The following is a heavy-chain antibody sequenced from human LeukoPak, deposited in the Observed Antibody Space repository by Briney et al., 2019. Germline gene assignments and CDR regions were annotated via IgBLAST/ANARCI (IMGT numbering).Heavy chain of an antibody. CDR1: GFTFSSYS. V-gene: IGHV3-21*01. CDR2: ISSSSSYI. J-gene: IGHJ4*02. D-gene: IGHD4-17*01. CDR3: ARVGMTTSSN. Sequence: PGGSLRLSCAASGFTFSSYSMNWVRQAPGKGLEWVSSISSSSSYIYYADSVRGRFTISRDNAKNSLYVQMNSLIAEDTAVYYCARVGMTTSSNWGQGTLVTVSS.